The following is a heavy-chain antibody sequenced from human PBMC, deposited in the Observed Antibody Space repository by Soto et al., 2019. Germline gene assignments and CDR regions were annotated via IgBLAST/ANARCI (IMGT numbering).Heavy chain of an antibody. Sequence: QVQLVQSGAEVKKPGSSVKVSCKASGGTFSSYAISWVRQAPGQGLEWMGGIIPIFGTANYAQKFQGRVTVTADESTSGAYMELSSLRSEDTAVDYCASDRMVARGAYSYGMDVWGQGTTVSVCS. V-gene: IGHV1-69*01. CDR3: ASDRMVARGAYSYGMDV. D-gene: IGHD5-12*01. CDR1: GGTFSSYA. CDR2: IIPIFGTA. J-gene: IGHJ6*02.